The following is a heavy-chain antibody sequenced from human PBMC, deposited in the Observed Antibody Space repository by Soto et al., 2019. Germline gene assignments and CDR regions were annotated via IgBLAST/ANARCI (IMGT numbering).Heavy chain of an antibody. CDR3: AKEEIAVAGTLRYYYGMDV. Sequence: SLRLSCAASGFTFSSYGMHWVRQAPGKGLEWVAVISYDGSNKYYADSVKGRFTISRDNSKNTLYLQMNSLRAEDTAVYYCAKEEIAVAGTLRYYYGMDVWGQGTTVTVSS. V-gene: IGHV3-30*18. CDR1: GFTFSSYG. CDR2: ISYDGSNK. D-gene: IGHD6-19*01. J-gene: IGHJ6*02.